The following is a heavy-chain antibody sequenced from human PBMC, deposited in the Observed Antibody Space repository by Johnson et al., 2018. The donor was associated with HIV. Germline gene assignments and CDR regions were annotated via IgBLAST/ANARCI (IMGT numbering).Heavy chain of an antibody. CDR1: GFTFSSYG. V-gene: IGHV3-30*02. CDR3: AREGARNAFDI. Sequence: QVQLVESGGGVVQPGGSLRLSCAASGFTFSSYGMHWVRQAPGKGREWVAFIRYDGSNKYYADSVKGRFTISRDNAKNSLYLQMNSLRVEDTALYYCAREGARNAFDIWGQGTMVTVSS. J-gene: IGHJ3*02. CDR2: IRYDGSNK. D-gene: IGHD3-16*01.